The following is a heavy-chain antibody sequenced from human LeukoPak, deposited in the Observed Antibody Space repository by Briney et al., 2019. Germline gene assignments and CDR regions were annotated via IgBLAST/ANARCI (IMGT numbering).Heavy chain of an antibody. CDR2: IKEDGGEI. CDR3: ARDRGGRSGLDD. D-gene: IGHD2-15*01. Sequence: GGSLRLSCAASGFTFSSYAMHWVRQAPGKGLEWVAFIKEDGGEIFYVDSVKGRFTISRDNAENFLYLQMNSLRAEDTAVYYCARDRGGRSGLDDWGQGTMVIVSS. V-gene: IGHV3-7*04. CDR1: GFTFSSYA. J-gene: IGHJ4*02.